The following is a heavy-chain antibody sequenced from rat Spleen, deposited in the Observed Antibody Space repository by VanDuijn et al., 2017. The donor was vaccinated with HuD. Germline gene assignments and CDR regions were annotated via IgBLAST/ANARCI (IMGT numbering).Heavy chain of an antibody. CDR1: GFTFSTAW. Sequence: EVQVLESGGGLVQPGNSLKLSCATSGFTFSTAWMYWYRQFPEKRLEWVARIKAKSNNYTTDYTESVKGRFTISRDDSKSRIYLQMNNLREEDTAMYYCEVGAPFAYWGQGTLVTVSS. CDR2: IKAKSNNYTT. CDR3: EVGAPFAY. V-gene: IGHV6-6*01. D-gene: IGHD5-1*01. J-gene: IGHJ3*01.